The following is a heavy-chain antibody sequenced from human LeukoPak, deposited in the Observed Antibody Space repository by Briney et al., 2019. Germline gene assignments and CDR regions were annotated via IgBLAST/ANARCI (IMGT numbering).Heavy chain of an antibody. CDR2: INSDGSST. V-gene: IGHV3-74*01. Sequence: GGSLRLSCAASGFTFSSYWMHWVRQAPGKGLVWVSRINSDGSSTSYPDSVKGQFTIPRDNAKNTLYLQTNSLRAEDTAVYYCARGRSYALDYWGQGTLVTVSS. D-gene: IGHD1-26*01. J-gene: IGHJ4*02. CDR3: ARGRSYALDY. CDR1: GFTFSSYW.